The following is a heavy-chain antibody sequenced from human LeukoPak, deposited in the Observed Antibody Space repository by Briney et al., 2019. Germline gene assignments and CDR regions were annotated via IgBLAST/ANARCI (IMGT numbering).Heavy chain of an antibody. V-gene: IGHV3-23*01. CDR1: GFTFSDSA. CDR2: ISGGGTTT. CDR3: AKDARIAARGDAQFNN. J-gene: IGHJ4*02. D-gene: IGHD6-6*01. Sequence: PGGSPRLSCAASGFTFSDSAMNWVRQAPGMGLEWVSVISGGGTTTYYADSVKGRFTISRDNSRNTLYLQMNSLRADDTAVYHCAKDARIAARGDAQFNNWGQGTLVTVSS.